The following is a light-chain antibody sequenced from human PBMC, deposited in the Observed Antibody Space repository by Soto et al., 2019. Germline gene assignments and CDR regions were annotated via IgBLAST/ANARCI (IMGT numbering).Light chain of an antibody. CDR1: TGAVTSGHY. Sequence: QAVVTQEPSLTVSPGGTVTLTCGSSTGAVTSGHYPYWFQQKPGQAPKTLIYDTSNKHSWTPARFSGSLLGGKAALTLSGAQPEDEADYYCLLSYPGSCVFGTGTKLTVL. J-gene: IGLJ1*01. CDR2: DTS. CDR3: LLSYPGSCV. V-gene: IGLV7-46*01.